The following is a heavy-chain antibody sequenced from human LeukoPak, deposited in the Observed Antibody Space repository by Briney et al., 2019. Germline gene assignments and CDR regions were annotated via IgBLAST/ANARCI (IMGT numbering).Heavy chain of an antibody. J-gene: IGHJ4*02. Sequence: PGGSLRLSWAASGFTFSSYAMSWVRQAPGKGLEWVSAISGSGGSTYYADSVKGRFTISRDNSKNTLYLQMNSLRAEDTAVYYCAKDPKPVRYQYFDYWGQGTLVTVSS. CDR2: ISGSGGST. CDR3: AKDPKPVRYQYFDY. V-gene: IGHV3-23*01. CDR1: GFTFSSYA. D-gene: IGHD2-2*01.